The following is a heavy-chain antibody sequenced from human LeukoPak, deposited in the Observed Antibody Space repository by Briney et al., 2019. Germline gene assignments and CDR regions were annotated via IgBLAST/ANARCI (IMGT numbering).Heavy chain of an antibody. D-gene: IGHD3-22*01. CDR1: GFTFSSYG. Sequence: GGSLRLSCAASGFTFSSYGMHWVRQAPGKGLEWVAFIRYDGSNKYYADSVEGRFTISRDNSKNTLYLQMNSLRAEDTAVYYCAKANYYDSSGPPDYWGQGTLVTVSS. CDR3: AKANYYDSSGPPDY. V-gene: IGHV3-30*02. CDR2: IRYDGSNK. J-gene: IGHJ4*02.